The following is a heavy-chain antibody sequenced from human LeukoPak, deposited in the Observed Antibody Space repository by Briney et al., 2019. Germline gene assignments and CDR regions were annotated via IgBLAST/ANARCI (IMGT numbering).Heavy chain of an antibody. J-gene: IGHJ4*02. D-gene: IGHD5-18*01. V-gene: IGHV4-59*01. CDR2: FYYSGST. CDR3: ARGGDSYGFVY. CDR1: GGSISSYY. Sequence: SETLSLTCTVSGGSISSYYWSWVRQPPGKRLEWIGCFYYSGSTNYNPSLKSRVTISVDTSKNQFSLKLSSVTAADTAVYYCARGGDSYGFVYWDQGTLVTVSS.